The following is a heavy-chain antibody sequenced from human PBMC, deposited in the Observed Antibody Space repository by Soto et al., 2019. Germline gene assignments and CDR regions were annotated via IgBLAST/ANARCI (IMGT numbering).Heavy chain of an antibody. V-gene: IGHV4-4*02. D-gene: IGHD6-25*01. CDR1: GDSIISDKW. CDR3: ARGERQQQRDF. Sequence: PSETLSLTCAVSGDSIISDKWWSWVRQAPGKGLEWIGEILHSGNSNYNPSLKSRVIISVDRSKNQFSLNLSSVTDADTAVYFCARGERQQQRDFWGQGTLVTSPQ. CDR2: ILHSGNS. J-gene: IGHJ4*02.